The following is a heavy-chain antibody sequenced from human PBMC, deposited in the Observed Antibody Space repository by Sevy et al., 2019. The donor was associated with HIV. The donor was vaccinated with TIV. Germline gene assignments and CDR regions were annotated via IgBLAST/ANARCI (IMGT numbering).Heavy chain of an antibody. V-gene: IGHV3-49*03. J-gene: IGHJ6*02. D-gene: IGHD3-10*01. Sequence: GGSLRLSCRGSGFNFGDYIMSWFRQAPGKGLDWVGFIRNKTYGETREYAASVKGRVTISRDDSKGIAYLQMNSLKTEDTARYYCTRAMYYYDSGSYYGMDVWGQRTTVTVSS. CDR2: IRNKTYGETR. CDR3: TRAMYYYDSGSYYGMDV. CDR1: GFNFGDYI.